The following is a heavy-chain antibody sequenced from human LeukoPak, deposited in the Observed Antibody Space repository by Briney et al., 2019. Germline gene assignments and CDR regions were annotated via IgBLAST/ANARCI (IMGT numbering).Heavy chain of an antibody. CDR3: ARKMVGTTKALDI. CDR1: GFTFSNYA. Sequence: GGSLRPSCAASGFTFSNYAMSWVRQAPGKGLEWVSAISSGGGLTYYTDSVKGRFTISRDNSKNTLYLQMDSLRAEDTAVYYCARKMVGTTKALDIWGQGTMVTVSS. CDR2: ISSGGGLT. D-gene: IGHD1-26*01. V-gene: IGHV3-23*01. J-gene: IGHJ3*02.